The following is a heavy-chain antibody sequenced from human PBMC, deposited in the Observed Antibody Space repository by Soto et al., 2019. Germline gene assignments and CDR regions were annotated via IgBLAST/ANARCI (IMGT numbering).Heavy chain of an antibody. Sequence: QVQLQESGPGLVKSSHTLSLTCSVSGGPISRSVYYWTWLRWHPGRGLEWIGHIYYAGSTYSNPSLKCRLSMSLDTSKNHFSLKVSSVTAADTAVYYCARSLTTLYYFDSWGPGTLVSVSS. CDR1: GGPISRSVYY. CDR3: ARSLTTLYYFDS. J-gene: IGHJ4*02. CDR2: IYYAGST. D-gene: IGHD1-1*01. V-gene: IGHV4-31*03.